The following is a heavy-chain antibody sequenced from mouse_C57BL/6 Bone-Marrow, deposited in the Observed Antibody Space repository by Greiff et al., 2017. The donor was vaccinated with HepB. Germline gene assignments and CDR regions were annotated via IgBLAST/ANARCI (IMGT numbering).Heavy chain of an antibody. CDR2: ISDGGSYT. CDR3: ARIVTTDFDY. Sequence: EVKLMESGGGLVKPGGSLKLSCAASGFTFSSYAMSWVRQTPEKRLEWVATISDGGSYTYYPDNVKGRFTISRDNAKNNLYLQMSHLKSEDTAMYYCARIVTTDFDYWGQGTTLTVSS. J-gene: IGHJ2*01. V-gene: IGHV5-4*03. D-gene: IGHD2-5*01. CDR1: GFTFSSYA.